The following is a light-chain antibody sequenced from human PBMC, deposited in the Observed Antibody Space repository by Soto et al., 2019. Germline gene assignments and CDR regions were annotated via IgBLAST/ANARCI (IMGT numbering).Light chain of an antibody. J-gene: IGKJ4*01. CDR1: KSVSSY. Sequence: EIVLTQSPATLSWSPGERATLSCRASKSVSSYLAWYQQKPGQAPRLLINDASNRATGIPARFSGSGSGTDFTLTISSLEPEDYAVYYCQQRSNWPLTFGGGTKVEIK. CDR2: DAS. V-gene: IGKV3-11*01. CDR3: QQRSNWPLT.